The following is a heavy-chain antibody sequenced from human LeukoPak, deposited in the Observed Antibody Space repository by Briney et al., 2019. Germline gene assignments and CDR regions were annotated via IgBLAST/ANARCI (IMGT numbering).Heavy chain of an antibody. Sequence: QTGGSLRLSCAASGFTFSSYWMSWVRQAPGKGLEWVANIKQDGSEKYYVDSVKGRFTISRDNAKNSLYLQMSSLRAEDTAVYYCARDYPKQWLSSDYWGQGTLVTVSS. CDR3: ARDYPKQWLSSDY. CDR2: IKQDGSEK. CDR1: GFTFSSYW. D-gene: IGHD6-19*01. J-gene: IGHJ4*02. V-gene: IGHV3-7*03.